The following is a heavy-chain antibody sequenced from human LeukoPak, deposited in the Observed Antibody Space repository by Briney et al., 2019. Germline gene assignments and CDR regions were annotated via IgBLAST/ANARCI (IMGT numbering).Heavy chain of an antibody. CDR1: GFTFSNYW. CDR3: ARRVKAAVYGMDV. Sequence: GGSLRLSGAASGFTFSNYWMHWVRHAPGKGLVWVSRINSDGSTTNYADSVKGRFTISRDNAKNTLYLQMNSLRAEDTAVYYCARRVKAAVYGMDVWGQGTTVTVSS. V-gene: IGHV3-74*01. D-gene: IGHD6-25*01. J-gene: IGHJ6*02. CDR2: INSDGSTT.